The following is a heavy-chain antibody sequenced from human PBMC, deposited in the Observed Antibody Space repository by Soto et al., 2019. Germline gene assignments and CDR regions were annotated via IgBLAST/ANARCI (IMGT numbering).Heavy chain of an antibody. CDR3: VRLSGSGYRTLGY. CDR2: VSYSGNT. V-gene: IGHV4-39*01. CDR1: DVSISSDYY. Sequence: QLQLQESGPGLVKPSENLSLTCTVSDVSISSDYYWGWIRQPPGKGLEWIDTVSYSGNTYYKTSLKSRVTISVDTSKSQFSLNLTSVTAADTAVYYCVRLSGSGYRTLGYWGQGNLVTVSS. J-gene: IGHJ1*01. D-gene: IGHD3-22*01.